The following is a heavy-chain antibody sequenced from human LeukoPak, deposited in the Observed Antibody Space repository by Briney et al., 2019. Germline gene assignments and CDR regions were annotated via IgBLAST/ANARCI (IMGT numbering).Heavy chain of an antibody. CDR1: GGSISSSSYY. V-gene: IGHV4-39*07. J-gene: IGHJ4*02. Sequence: SETLSLTCTVSGGSISSSSYYWGWIRQPPGKGLEWIGSIYYSGSTYYNPSLKSRVTISVDTSKNQFSLKLSSVTAADTAVYYCARGFGGSGWYPPFVYWGQGTLVTVSS. CDR2: IYYSGST. CDR3: ARGFGGSGWYPPFVY. D-gene: IGHD6-19*01.